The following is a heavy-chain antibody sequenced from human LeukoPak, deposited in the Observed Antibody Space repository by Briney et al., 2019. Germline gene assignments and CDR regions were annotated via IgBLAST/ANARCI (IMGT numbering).Heavy chain of an antibody. J-gene: IGHJ4*02. CDR3: ARDALVGAGDTYPDY. Sequence: ASVKVSCKASGYTFTSYGISWVRQAPGQGLEWMGWISAYNGNTNYAQKLQGRVTMTTDTSTSTAYMELRSLRSDDTAVYYCARDALVGAGDTYPDYWGQGTLVTVSS. D-gene: IGHD1-26*01. CDR1: GYTFTSYG. CDR2: ISAYNGNT. V-gene: IGHV1-18*01.